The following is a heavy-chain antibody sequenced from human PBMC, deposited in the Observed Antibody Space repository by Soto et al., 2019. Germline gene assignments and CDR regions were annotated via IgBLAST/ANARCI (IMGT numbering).Heavy chain of an antibody. D-gene: IGHD6-6*01. CDR2: IYPGDSDT. J-gene: IGHJ6*02. CDR3: ARLGQLVPLYYYYYGMDV. V-gene: IGHV5-51*01. CDR1: GYSFTSYW. Sequence: GESLKISCKGSGYSFTSYWIGWVRQMPGKGLEWMGIIYPGDSDTRYSPSFQGQVTISADKSISTAYLQWSSLKASDTAMYYCARLGQLVPLYYYYYGMDVWRQRTTVTVSS.